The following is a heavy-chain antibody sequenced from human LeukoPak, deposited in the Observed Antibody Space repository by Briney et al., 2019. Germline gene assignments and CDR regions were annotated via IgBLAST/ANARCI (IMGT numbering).Heavy chain of an antibody. Sequence: PGVSLRLSCAASGFTFTTNAMSWVPQAPGKGREWVSAISGRTGATYYADSEKGRFTISRDNSKSTLYLQMDSLRAEDTAVYYCAKCGNSGCHLIDYWGQGTLVTVSS. J-gene: IGHJ4*02. V-gene: IGHV3-23*01. CDR2: ISGRTGAT. CDR1: GFTFTTNA. CDR3: AKCGNSGCHLIDY. D-gene: IGHD5-12*01.